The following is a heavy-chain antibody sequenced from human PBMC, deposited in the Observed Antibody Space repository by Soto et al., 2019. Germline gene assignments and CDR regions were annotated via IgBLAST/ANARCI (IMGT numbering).Heavy chain of an antibody. CDR3: ARAPGYYDSSGYYPYWYFDL. J-gene: IGHJ2*01. V-gene: IGHV5-51*01. CDR1: GYKVSTWHNFTSYW. Sequence: PGESLKISCMGSGYKVSTWHNFTSYWIAWVRQMPGEGLEWMGIIYPGDSDTRYSPSFQGQVTISADKSISTAYLQWSSLKASDTAMYYCARAPGYYDSSGYYPYWYFDLWGRGTLVTVSS. CDR2: IYPGDSDT. D-gene: IGHD3-22*01.